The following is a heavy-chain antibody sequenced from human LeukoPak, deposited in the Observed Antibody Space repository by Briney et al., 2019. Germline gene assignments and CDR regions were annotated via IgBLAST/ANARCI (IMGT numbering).Heavy chain of an antibody. Sequence: GGSLRLSCEASGFTFSSYGMHWVRQAPGKGLEWVAVIWYDGSNKYYADSVKGRFTISRDNSKNTLYLQMNSLRAEDTAVYYCARGLDSGYDIVYAYWGQGTLVTVSS. V-gene: IGHV3-33*01. CDR3: ARGLDSGYDIVYAY. CDR1: GFTFSSYG. J-gene: IGHJ4*02. D-gene: IGHD5-12*01. CDR2: IWYDGSNK.